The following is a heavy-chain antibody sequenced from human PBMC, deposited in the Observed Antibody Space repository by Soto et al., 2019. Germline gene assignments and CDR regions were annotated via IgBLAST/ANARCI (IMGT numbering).Heavy chain of an antibody. V-gene: IGHV1-69*13. J-gene: IGHJ6*02. CDR1: GGTFSSYF. CDR2: IIPVFGTG. D-gene: IGHD6-13*01. CDR3: ARETPSAAAAYYYYGLDV. Sequence: SVKVSCKVAGGTFSSYFINWVRQAPGQGLEWVGGIIPVFGTGSYAEKLQGRVTITADESTSTAYMELSRLRSDDTAVYYCARETPSAAAAYYYYGLDVWGQGTTVTVSS.